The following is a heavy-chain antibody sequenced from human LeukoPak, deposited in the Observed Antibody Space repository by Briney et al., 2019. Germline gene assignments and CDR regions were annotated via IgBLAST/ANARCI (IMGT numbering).Heavy chain of an antibody. J-gene: IGHJ4*02. CDR1: GFTFSSYA. CDR3: AKGPDSSGYYNYYFDY. D-gene: IGHD3-22*01. V-gene: IGHV3-23*01. Sequence: SGGSLRLSCAASGFTFSSYAMSWVRPAPGKGLEWVSDISGSGGSTHYAHSVKGRFTLSRDNSKNTLYLQMNSLRAEDTAVYYCAKGPDSSGYYNYYFDYWGQGILVTVSS. CDR2: ISGSGGST.